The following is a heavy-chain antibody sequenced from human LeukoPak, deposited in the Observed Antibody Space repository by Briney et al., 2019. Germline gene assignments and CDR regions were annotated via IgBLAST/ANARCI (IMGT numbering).Heavy chain of an antibody. V-gene: IGHV3-23*01. CDR1: GFTFSSYA. CDR3: AKEKPGGQLLVLYFFGH. CDR2: ISGSGGST. J-gene: IGHJ4*02. D-gene: IGHD6-19*01. Sequence: GGSLRLSCAASGFTFSSYAMSWVRQAPGKGLEWVSAISGSGGSTYYADSVKGRFTISRDNSKNTLYLQMNSLRAEDTAVYYCAKEKPGGQLLVLYFFGHWGQGTLVTVSS.